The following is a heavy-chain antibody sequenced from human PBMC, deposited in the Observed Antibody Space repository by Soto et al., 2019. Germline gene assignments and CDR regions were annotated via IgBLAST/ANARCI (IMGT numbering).Heavy chain of an antibody. CDR3: ARGTPTHGPPHYNWFAP. D-gene: IGHD2-8*01. Sequence: QVQLQESGPGLVKPSQTLSLTCTVSGGSISSGDYYWSWIRQPPGKGLEWIGYIYYSGSTYYNPCIKSRVTISVDTFKNQCALKLSSVTAADTAVYYCARGTPTHGPPHYNWFAPWGKGTLVTVSS. CDR2: IYYSGST. V-gene: IGHV4-30-4*01. CDR1: GGSISSGDYY. J-gene: IGHJ5*02.